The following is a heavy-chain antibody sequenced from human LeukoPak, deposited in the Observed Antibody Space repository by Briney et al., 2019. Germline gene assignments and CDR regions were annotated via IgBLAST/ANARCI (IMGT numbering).Heavy chain of an antibody. Sequence: GGSLRLSCAASGSTFSSYSMNWVRQAPGKGLEWVSYISSSSSTIYYADSVKGRFTISRDNAKNSLYLQMNSLRAEDTAVYYCARTYYYDSSGSLDYWGQGTLVTVSS. D-gene: IGHD3-22*01. J-gene: IGHJ4*02. V-gene: IGHV3-48*01. CDR2: ISSSSSTI. CDR1: GSTFSSYS. CDR3: ARTYYYDSSGSLDY.